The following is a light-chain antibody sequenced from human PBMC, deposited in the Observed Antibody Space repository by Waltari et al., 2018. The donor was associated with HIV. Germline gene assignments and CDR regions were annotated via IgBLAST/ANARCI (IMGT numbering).Light chain of an antibody. CDR2: KNY. Sequence: QSVLTQPPSASGTPGQTVTISCSGSSSHIGNDNVYWYQQLPGMTPKLLIYKNYQRPSGVPDRFAGSKSGTSASLAISGLRSEDEADYYCVGWDGSLSGYVFGAGTKVTVL. V-gene: IGLV1-47*01. J-gene: IGLJ1*01. CDR3: VGWDGSLSGYV. CDR1: SSHIGNDN.